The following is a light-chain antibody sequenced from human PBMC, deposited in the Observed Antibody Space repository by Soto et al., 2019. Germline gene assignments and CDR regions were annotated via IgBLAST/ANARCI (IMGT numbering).Light chain of an antibody. J-gene: IGLJ1*01. CDR1: NIGSKS. V-gene: IGLV3-21*04. CDR2: YDR. CDR3: QVWDSSSDPRGV. Sequence: SYELTQPPSVAVAPGKTARITCGGNNIGSKSVHWYQQKPGQAPVLVIYYDRDRPSGIPERFSGSNSGNTATLTISRVEAGDESDYYCQVWDSSSDPRGVFGTGTKLTVL.